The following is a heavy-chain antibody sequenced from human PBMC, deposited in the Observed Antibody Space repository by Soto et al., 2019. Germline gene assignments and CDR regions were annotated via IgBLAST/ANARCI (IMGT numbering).Heavy chain of an antibody. D-gene: IGHD6-6*01. CDR3: ARTRLGQLFLTFDP. J-gene: IGHJ5*02. CDR1: GGTFSSYT. Sequence: SVKVSCPASGGTFSSYTISWVRQAPGQGLEWMGRIIPILGIANYAQKFQGRVTITADKFTSTAYMALSSLRSEDTAVYYCARTRLGQLFLTFDPWGQGTLVTVSS. CDR2: IIPILGIA. V-gene: IGHV1-69*02.